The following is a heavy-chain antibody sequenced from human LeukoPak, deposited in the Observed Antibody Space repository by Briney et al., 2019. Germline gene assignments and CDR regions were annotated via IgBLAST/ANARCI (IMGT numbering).Heavy chain of an antibody. V-gene: IGHV3-66*01. Sequence: GGSLRLSCAASGFTVSTNYMSWVRQAPGKGLEWVSVIYSGDTTFYADSVRGKFTISRDNSKNALYLQMNGLRADDTAVYYCGIRDTSDYYVFWGQGTLVTVSS. D-gene: IGHD3-22*01. CDR2: IYSGDTT. CDR1: GFTVSTNY. CDR3: GIRDTSDYYVF. J-gene: IGHJ4*02.